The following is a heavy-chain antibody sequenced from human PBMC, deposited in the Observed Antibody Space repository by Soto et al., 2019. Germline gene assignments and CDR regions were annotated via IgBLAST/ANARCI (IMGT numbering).Heavy chain of an antibody. J-gene: IGHJ6*02. CDR3: ARSGVGYCSGGSCYSYYYYYGMDV. D-gene: IGHD2-15*01. V-gene: IGHV4-34*01. Sequence: SETLSLTCAVYGGSFSGYYCSWIRQPPGKGLEWIGEINHSGSTNYNPSLKSRVTISVDTSKNQFSLKLSSVTAADTAVYYCARSGVGYCSGGSCYSYYYYYGMDVWGQGTTVTVSS. CDR1: GGSFSGYY. CDR2: INHSGST.